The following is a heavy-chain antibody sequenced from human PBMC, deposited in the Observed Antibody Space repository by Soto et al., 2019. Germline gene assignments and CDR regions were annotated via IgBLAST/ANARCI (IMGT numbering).Heavy chain of an antibody. CDR3: AKVYCSLTICSSYYYYMDV. D-gene: IGHD2-2*01. V-gene: IGHV3-23*01. Sequence: GGSLRLSCAASGFTFSSYAMNWVRQAPGKGLEWVSGISGSGGSTYYADSVKGRFTFSRDNSKNTLYLQMNSLRAEDTAVYYCAKVYCSLTICSSYYYYMDVWGKGTTVTVSS. CDR1: GFTFSSYA. CDR2: ISGSGGST. J-gene: IGHJ6*03.